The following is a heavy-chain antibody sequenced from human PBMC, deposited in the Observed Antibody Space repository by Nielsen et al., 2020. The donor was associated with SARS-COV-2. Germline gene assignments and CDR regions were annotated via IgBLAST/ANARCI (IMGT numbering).Heavy chain of an antibody. J-gene: IGHJ5*02. D-gene: IGHD5-12*01. CDR1: GFTFDDYG. CDR3: ARDISGYDPLNWFDP. Sequence: GESLKISCTASGFTFDDYGMSWVRQAPGKGLEWVSGINWNGGSTGYADSVKGRFTISRDNAKNSLYLQMNSLRAEDTALYHCARDISGYDPLNWFDPWGQGTLVTVSS. CDR2: INWNGGST. V-gene: IGHV3-20*01.